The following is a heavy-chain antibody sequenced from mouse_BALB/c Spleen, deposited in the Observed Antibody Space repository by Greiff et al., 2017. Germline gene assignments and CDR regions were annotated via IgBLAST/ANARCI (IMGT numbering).Heavy chain of an antibody. J-gene: IGHJ1*01. CDR1: GFSLTSYG. CDR2: IWAGGST. V-gene: IGHV2-9*02. Sequence: QVQLKESGPGLVAPSQSLSITCTVSGFSLTSYGVHWVRQPPGKGLEWLGVIWAGGSTNYNSALMSRLSISKDNSKSQVFLKMNSLQTDDTAMYYCARDLWSGGYFDVWGAGTTVTVSS. CDR3: ARDLWSGGYFDV. D-gene: IGHD1-1*02.